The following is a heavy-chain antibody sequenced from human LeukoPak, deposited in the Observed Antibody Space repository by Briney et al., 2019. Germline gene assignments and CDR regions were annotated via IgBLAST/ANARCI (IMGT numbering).Heavy chain of an antibody. V-gene: IGHV3-33*01. J-gene: IGHJ4*02. Sequence: PGGSLRLSCAASGLTFSTYGMHWVRQAPGKGLEWVAVIWDDGNNKYYPDSVKDRFTTSRDNSKNTLYLQMNSLRAEDTAVYYCARDKDWYFDYWGQGTLVTV. D-gene: IGHD3/OR15-3a*01. CDR3: ARDKDWYFDY. CDR1: GLTFSTYG. CDR2: IWDDGNNK.